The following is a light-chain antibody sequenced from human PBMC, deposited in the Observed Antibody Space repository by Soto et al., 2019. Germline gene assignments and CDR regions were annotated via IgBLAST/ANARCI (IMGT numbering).Light chain of an antibody. CDR3: QVWDSSDQVV. Sequence: SYEVTQPPSVSVAPGKTARITCGGNNIGSRSVHWYQQKPGQAPVLVIYYDSDRPSGIPERFSGSSSGNTATLTITRVEAGDEADYYCQVWDSSDQVVFGGGTKLTVL. V-gene: IGLV3-21*04. J-gene: IGLJ2*01. CDR1: NIGSRS. CDR2: YDS.